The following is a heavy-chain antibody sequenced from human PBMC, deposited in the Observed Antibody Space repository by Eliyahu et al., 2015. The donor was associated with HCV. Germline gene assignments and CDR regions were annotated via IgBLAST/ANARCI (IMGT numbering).Heavy chain of an antibody. Sequence: QVQVVQSGAEMKKPGASVKVSCKVSGYXLTELSIHWVRQAPGKGLEWMGSFDPEDGETXYAQKFQGRVTMTEDKSTDTAYMELSSLRSEDTAVYYCATGDGVTYYGSGSSPFDYWGQGTLVTVSS. D-gene: IGHD3-10*01. V-gene: IGHV1-24*01. CDR2: FDPEDGET. CDR1: GYXLTELS. J-gene: IGHJ4*02. CDR3: ATGDGVTYYGSGSSPFDY.